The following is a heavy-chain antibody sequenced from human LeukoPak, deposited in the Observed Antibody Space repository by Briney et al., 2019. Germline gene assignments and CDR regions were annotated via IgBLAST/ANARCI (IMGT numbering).Heavy chain of an antibody. CDR1: GYNFTNYW. V-gene: IGHV5-51*01. D-gene: IGHD5-24*01. J-gene: IGHJ4*02. CDR2: IYPGDSDT. CDR3: ARRRDGYNYVGTDY. Sequence: GESLKISCKGSGYNFTNYWIGWVRQMPGKGLEWMGIIYPGDSDTTYSPSFQGQVTISSDKSISTAYLQWSSLKASDTAMYYCARRRDGYNYVGTDYWGQGTLVTVSS.